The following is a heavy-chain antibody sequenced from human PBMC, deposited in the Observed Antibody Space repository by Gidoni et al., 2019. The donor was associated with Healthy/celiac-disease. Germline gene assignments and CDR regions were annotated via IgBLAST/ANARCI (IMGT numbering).Heavy chain of an antibody. J-gene: IGHJ5*02. CDR3: AKDGGAYCGGDCYSHWFDP. D-gene: IGHD2-21*02. V-gene: IGHV3-23*01. CDR2: ISGSGGST. CDR1: GFTFSSSA. Sequence: EVQLLESGGGLVQPGGYLRLSCAASGFTFSSSAMRWVRQAPGKGLEWVSAISGSGGSTYYADSVKGRFTISRDNSKNTLYLQMNSLRAEDTAVYYCAKDGGAYCGGDCYSHWFDPWGQGTLVTVSS.